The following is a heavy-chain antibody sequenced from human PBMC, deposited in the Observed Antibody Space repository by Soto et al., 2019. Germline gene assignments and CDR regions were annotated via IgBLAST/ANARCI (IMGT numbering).Heavy chain of an antibody. CDR3: AKGGRQWLVTSDFNY. V-gene: IGHV3-30*18. CDR1: GFTFSDYA. Sequence: VQLVESGGGVVQPGRSLRLSCAASGFTFSDYAMHWVRQAPGKGLEWVAVVSHDGRNTHYADSVKGRFTISRDSSKNTVTMEMTSLRAEDTAVYYCAKGGRQWLVTSDFNYWGQGALVTVSS. D-gene: IGHD6-19*01. J-gene: IGHJ4*02. CDR2: VSHDGRNT.